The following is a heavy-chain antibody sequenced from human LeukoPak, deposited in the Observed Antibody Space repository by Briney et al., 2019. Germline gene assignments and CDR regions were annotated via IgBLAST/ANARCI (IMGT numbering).Heavy chain of an antibody. Sequence: ASVKVSCKASGGTFSSYAISWVRQAPGQGLEWMGRIIPILGIANYAQKFQGRVTITADKSTSTAYMELRSLRSDDTAVYYCAGATMPDAFDIWGQGTMVTVSS. V-gene: IGHV1-69*04. CDR3: AGATMPDAFDI. CDR2: IIPILGIA. CDR1: GGTFSSYA. J-gene: IGHJ3*02. D-gene: IGHD2-2*01.